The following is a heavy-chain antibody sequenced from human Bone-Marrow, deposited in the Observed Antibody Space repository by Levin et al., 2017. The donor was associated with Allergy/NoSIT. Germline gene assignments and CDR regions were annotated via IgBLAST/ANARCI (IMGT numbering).Heavy chain of an antibody. J-gene: IGHJ4*02. D-gene: IGHD5-18*01. V-gene: IGHV3-7*04. CDR2: MNEGGSRT. CDR3: ARAGYKSAYDS. Sequence: GGSLRLSCAASGFTFSDYWMAWVRQAPGKGLEWVPNMNEGGSRTHYVDSVRGRFTISRDNAKNSLFLQMNSLRFEDTAVYYCARAGYKSAYDSWGQGTLVTVSS. CDR1: GFTFSDYW.